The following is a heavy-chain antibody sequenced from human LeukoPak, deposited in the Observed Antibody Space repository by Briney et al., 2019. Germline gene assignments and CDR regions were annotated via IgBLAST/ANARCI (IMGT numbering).Heavy chain of an antibody. V-gene: IGHV7-4-1*02. D-gene: IGHD6-13*01. J-gene: IGHJ5*02. CDR2: INTNTGNP. Sequence: ASVKVPCKASGYTFTSYAMNWVRQAPGQGLEWMGWINTNTGNPTYAQGFTGRFVFSLDTSVSTAYLQISSLKAEDTAVYYCARELDSSSWYGGVSFDPWGQGTLVTVSS. CDR1: GYTFTSYA. CDR3: ARELDSSSWYGGVSFDP.